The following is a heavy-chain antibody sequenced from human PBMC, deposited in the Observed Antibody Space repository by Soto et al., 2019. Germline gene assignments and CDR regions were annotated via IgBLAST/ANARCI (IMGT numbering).Heavy chain of an antibody. CDR2: ISAYNGNT. CDR3: ARGYYIYYYYYYMDV. CDR1: GYTFTSYV. D-gene: IGHD3-10*01. J-gene: IGHJ6*03. V-gene: IGHV1-18*01. Sequence: QVQLVQSGAEVKKPGASVKVSCKASGYTFTSYVISWVRQAPGQGVEWMGWISAYNGNTKYAQKLQGSVTMTTDTSTSTAYMELRKLRSDDTAVYYCARGYYIYYYYYYMDVWGKGTTVTVSS.